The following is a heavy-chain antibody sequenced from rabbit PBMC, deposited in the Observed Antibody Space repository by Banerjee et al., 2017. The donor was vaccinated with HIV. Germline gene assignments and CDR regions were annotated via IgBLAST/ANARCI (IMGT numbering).Heavy chain of an antibody. CDR3: ARDAGYAGSNL. J-gene: IGHJ4*01. V-gene: IGHV1S40*01. CDR2: IYTGDGST. CDR1: GFDLSSYYY. D-gene: IGHD4-2*01. Sequence: QSLEESGGDLVKPGTSLTLTCTASGFDLSSYYYMCWVRQAPGKGLEWIGCIYTGDGSTYYASWAKGRFTISKTSSTTVTLQMTSLTAADTATYFCARDAGYAGSNLWGPGTLVTVS.